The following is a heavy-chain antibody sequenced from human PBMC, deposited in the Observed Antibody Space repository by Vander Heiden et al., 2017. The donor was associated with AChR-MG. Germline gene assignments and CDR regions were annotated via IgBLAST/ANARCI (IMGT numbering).Heavy chain of an antibody. D-gene: IGHD7-27*01. J-gene: IGHJ6*02. Sequence: QVQVVQSETAVMKPGASVKVSCKASGYTLTDYDLPWVRQAPGQGLEWMGWVSIASGGTKFAQKFEGRVTMTRDTSISTAYMEVSSLGSDDTAVYYCTLSGVVDHYYYGMDVWGQGTTVTVSS. CDR1: GYTLTDYD. V-gene: IGHV1-2*02. CDR3: TLSGVVDHYYYGMDV. CDR2: VSIASGGT.